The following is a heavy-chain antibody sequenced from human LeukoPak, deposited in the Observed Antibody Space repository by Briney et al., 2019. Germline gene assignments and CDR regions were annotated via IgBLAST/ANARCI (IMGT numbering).Heavy chain of an antibody. D-gene: IGHD1-26*01. V-gene: IGHV3-33*01. Sequence: PGGSLRLSCAASGFTFSTYGMHWVRQAPGKGLEWVAVIWYDGSCKYYGDSVKGRFTISRDNSKNTLFLQMNSLRAEDTAVYYCARAVGPFDFWGQGTMVTVSS. CDR2: IWYDGSCK. J-gene: IGHJ3*01. CDR1: GFTFSTYG. CDR3: ARAVGPFDF.